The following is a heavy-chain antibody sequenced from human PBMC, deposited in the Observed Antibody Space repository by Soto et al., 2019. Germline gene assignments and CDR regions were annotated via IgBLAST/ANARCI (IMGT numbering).Heavy chain of an antibody. CDR2: INHSGST. Sequence: PSETLSLTCAVYGGSFSGYYWSWIRQPPGKGLEWIGEINHSGSTNYNPSLKSRVTISVDTSKNQFSLKLSSVTAADTAVYYCAISIAALQDYWGQGTLVTVSS. J-gene: IGHJ4*02. CDR3: AISIAALQDY. D-gene: IGHD6-6*01. V-gene: IGHV4-34*01. CDR1: GGSFSGYY.